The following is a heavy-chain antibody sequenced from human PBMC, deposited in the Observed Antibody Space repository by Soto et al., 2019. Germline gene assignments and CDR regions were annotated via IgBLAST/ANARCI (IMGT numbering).Heavy chain of an antibody. CDR2: INPNSGGT. J-gene: IGHJ3*02. D-gene: IGHD2-2*01. V-gene: IGHV1-2*04. CDR1: GYTFTGYY. Sequence: ASAKVSCKASGYTFTGYYMHWVRQAPGQGLEWMGWINPNSGGTNYAQKFQGWVTMTRDTSISTAYMELSRLRSDDTAVYYCARDQGDIVVVPAAHDAFDIWGQGTMVTVSS. CDR3: ARDQGDIVVVPAAHDAFDI.